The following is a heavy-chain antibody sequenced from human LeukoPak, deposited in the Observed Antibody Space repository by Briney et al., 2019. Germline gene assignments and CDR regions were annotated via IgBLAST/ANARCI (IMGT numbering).Heavy chain of an antibody. CDR2: IKQDGSEK. CDR3: TRAGYYYDSNYFDF. D-gene: IGHD3-22*01. J-gene: IGHJ4*02. CDR1: GFTFNSHW. Sequence: GGSLRLSCAASGFTFNSHWMNWVRQAPGKGLEWVANIKQDGSEKYYVDSVKGRFTISRDNAKNSLYLQMYSLRAEDTAVYYCTRAGYYYDSNYFDFWGQGTLVTVSS. V-gene: IGHV3-7*04.